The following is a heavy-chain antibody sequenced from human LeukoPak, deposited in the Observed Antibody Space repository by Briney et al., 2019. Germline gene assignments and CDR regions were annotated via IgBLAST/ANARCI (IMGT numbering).Heavy chain of an antibody. CDR3: ASRIAARPEGFDY. D-gene: IGHD6-6*01. J-gene: IGHJ4*02. CDR2: IYNSGNT. V-gene: IGHV4-59*01. CDR1: GGSISIYY. Sequence: SETLSLTCTVSGGSISIYYWNWIRQSPGKGLEWIGYIYNSGNTNYNPSLKSRVTISVDTSKNQFSLKLSSVTAADTAVYYCASRIAARPEGFDYWGQGTLVTVSS.